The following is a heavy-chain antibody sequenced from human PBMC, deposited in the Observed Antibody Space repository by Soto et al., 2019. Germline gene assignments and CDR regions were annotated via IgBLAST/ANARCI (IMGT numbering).Heavy chain of an antibody. CDR1: GFTFSNHA. Sequence: QVQLVESGGGVVQPGRSLRLSCAASGFTFSNHAMHWVRQAPGKGLEWVAFIYYDGSNEYYADSVKGRFTISRDNSKNTLYLEMNSLRAEDTAVYYCARLAAAAPGYGMDVWGQGTTVTVSS. V-gene: IGHV3-30-3*01. J-gene: IGHJ6*02. CDR2: IYYDGSNE. CDR3: ARLAAAAPGYGMDV. D-gene: IGHD6-13*01.